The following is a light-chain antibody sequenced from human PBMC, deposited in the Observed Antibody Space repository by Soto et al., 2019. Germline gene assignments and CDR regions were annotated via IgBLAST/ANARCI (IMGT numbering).Light chain of an antibody. CDR1: SRDVGGYSY. CDR3: SSFTSYSTLV. CDR2: DVN. V-gene: IGLV2-14*03. J-gene: IGLJ2*01. Sequence: QSALTQPASVSGSPGHSITISCTGTSRDVGGYSYVSWYQQHPGKAPKLMIYDVNNRPSGVSDRFSGSKSGNTASLTISGLQAEDESDYYCSSFTSYSTLVFGGGTKLTVL.